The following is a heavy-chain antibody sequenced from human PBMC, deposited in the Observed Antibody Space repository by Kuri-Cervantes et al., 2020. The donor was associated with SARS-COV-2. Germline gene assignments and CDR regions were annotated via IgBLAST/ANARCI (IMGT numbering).Heavy chain of an antibody. CDR3: ARGGYSSGWYAVD. V-gene: IGHV4-38-2*01. CDR1: GYSISSGYY. Sequence: SCAVSGYSISSGYYWGWIRQPPGKGLEWIGSIYHSGSTYYNPSLKSRVTISVDTSKNQFSLKPSSVTAADTAVYYCARGGYSSGWYAVDWGQGTLVTVSS. CDR2: IYHSGST. D-gene: IGHD6-19*01. J-gene: IGHJ4*02.